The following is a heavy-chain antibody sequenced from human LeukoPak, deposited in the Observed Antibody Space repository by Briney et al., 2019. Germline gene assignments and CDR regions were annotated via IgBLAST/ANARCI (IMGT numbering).Heavy chain of an antibody. Sequence: ASVKVSCKASGGTFSSYAISWVRQAPGQGLEWMGGITPIFGTANYAQKFQGRVTITTDESTSTAYMELSSLRSEDTAVYYCARTGYCSGGSCLRFDPWGQGTLVTVSS. J-gene: IGHJ5*02. CDR1: GGTFSSYA. CDR2: ITPIFGTA. CDR3: ARTGYCSGGSCLRFDP. D-gene: IGHD2-15*01. V-gene: IGHV1-69*05.